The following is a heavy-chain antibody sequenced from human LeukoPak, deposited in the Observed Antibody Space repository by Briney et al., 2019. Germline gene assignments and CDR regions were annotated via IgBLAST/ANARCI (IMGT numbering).Heavy chain of an antibody. CDR1: GYTFTGYY. J-gene: IGHJ4*02. CDR3: ARSEDSGSYYVSFDY. D-gene: IGHD1-26*01. CDR2: INPNSGGT. Sequence: ASVTVSCKASGYTFTGYYMHWVRQAPGQGLEGMGWINPNSGGTNYAQKFQGRVTMTRDTSISTAYMELSRLRSDDTAVYYCARSEDSGSYYVSFDYWGQGTLVTVSS. V-gene: IGHV1-2*02.